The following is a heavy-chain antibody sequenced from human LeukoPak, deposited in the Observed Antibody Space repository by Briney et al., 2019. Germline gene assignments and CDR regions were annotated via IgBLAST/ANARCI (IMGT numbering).Heavy chain of an antibody. CDR2: ISSSGSTI. J-gene: IGHJ6*04. V-gene: IGHV3-48*04. CDR1: GFTFSKYS. CDR3: AELGITMIGGV. D-gene: IGHD3-10*02. Sequence: GGSLRLSCVASGFTFSKYSMAWVRQAPGKGLEWVSYISSSGSTIYYADSVKGRFTISRDNAKNSLYLQMNSLRAEDTAVYYCAELGITMIGGVWGKGTTVTISS.